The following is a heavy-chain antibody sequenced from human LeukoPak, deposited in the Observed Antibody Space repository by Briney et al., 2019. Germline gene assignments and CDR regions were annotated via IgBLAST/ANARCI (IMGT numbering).Heavy chain of an antibody. CDR1: GYTFTGYY. V-gene: IGHV1-2*02. J-gene: IGHJ6*03. D-gene: IGHD2-15*01. CDR2: INPNSGGT. Sequence: ASVKVSCKASGYTFTGYYMHWVRQAPGQGLEWMGWINPNSGGTNYAQKFQGRVTMTRDTSISTAYMELSRLRSDDTAVYYRARGGGSVTTRYYYYYMDVWGKGTTVTVSS. CDR3: ARGGGSVTTRYYYYYMDV.